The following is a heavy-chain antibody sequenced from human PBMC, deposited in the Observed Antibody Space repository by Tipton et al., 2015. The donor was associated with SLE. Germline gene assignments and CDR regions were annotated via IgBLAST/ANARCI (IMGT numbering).Heavy chain of an antibody. CDR2: IRTDGSNK. J-gene: IGHJ6*02. CDR3: ATSTVTTDPAYYYGMDV. CDR1: GFTYSGYA. Sequence: SLRLFCAASGFTYSGYAMHWVRQAPGKGLEWVAFIRTDGSNKDYADSVKGRFTISRDNSKNMLFLQRSSLRAADTAVYYCATSTVTTDPAYYYGMDVWGQGATVTVSS. V-gene: IGHV3-30*02. D-gene: IGHD4-17*01.